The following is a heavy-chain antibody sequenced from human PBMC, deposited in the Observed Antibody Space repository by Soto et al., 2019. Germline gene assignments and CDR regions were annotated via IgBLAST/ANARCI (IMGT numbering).Heavy chain of an antibody. J-gene: IGHJ4*02. CDR2: ISYDGSNK. D-gene: IGHD3-16*01. Sequence: GGSLRLSCAASGFTFSSYAMHWVRQAPGKGLEWVAVISYDGSNKYYADSVKGRFTISRDNSKNTLYLQMNSLRAEDTAVYYCERSPTYYFDYWGQGTLVTVSS. V-gene: IGHV3-30-3*01. CDR1: GFTFSSYA. CDR3: ERSPTYYFDY.